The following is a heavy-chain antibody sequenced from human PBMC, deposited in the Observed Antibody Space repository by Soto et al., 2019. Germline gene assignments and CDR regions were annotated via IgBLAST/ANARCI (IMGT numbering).Heavy chain of an antibody. J-gene: IGHJ5*02. V-gene: IGHV5-10-1*01. CDR3: ARELMVYARRRNWFDP. CDR2: IDPSDSYT. Sequence: PGESLKISCKGSGYSFTSYWISWVRQMPGKGLEWMGRIDPSDSYTNYSPSFQGHVTISADKSISTAYLQWSSLKASDTAMYYCARELMVYARRRNWFDPWGQGTLVTVPS. D-gene: IGHD2-8*01. CDR1: GYSFTSYW.